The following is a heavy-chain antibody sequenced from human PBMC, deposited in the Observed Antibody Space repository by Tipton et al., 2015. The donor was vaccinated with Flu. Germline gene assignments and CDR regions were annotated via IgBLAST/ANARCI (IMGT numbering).Heavy chain of an antibody. Sequence: TLSLTCTVSGGSISSSSYYWGWIRQPPGKGLEWIGSIYYSGSTYYNPSLKSRVTISVDTSKNQFSLKLSSVTAADTAVYYCARGSGSPAAFDIWGPGTMVTVSS. J-gene: IGHJ3*02. CDR2: IYYSGST. V-gene: IGHV4-39*07. D-gene: IGHD1-26*01. CDR1: GGSISSSSYY. CDR3: ARGSGSPAAFDI.